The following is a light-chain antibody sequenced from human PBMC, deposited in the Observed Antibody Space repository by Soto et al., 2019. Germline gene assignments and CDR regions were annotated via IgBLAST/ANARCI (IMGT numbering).Light chain of an antibody. J-gene: IGKJ1*01. Sequence: IVLTQSPGTLSLSPGERTTLSCRASQSISIYLAWYQQKPGQGPMLLIYGASSRATGTPDRFSGSGSGTDFTLTINRLEPEDFALYYCQQYGSSPPTFGQGTKVDI. V-gene: IGKV3-20*01. CDR1: QSISIY. CDR2: GAS. CDR3: QQYGSSPPT.